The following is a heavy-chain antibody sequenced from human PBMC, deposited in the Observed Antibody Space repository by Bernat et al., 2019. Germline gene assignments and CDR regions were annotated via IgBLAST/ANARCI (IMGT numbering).Heavy chain of an antibody. D-gene: IGHD6-13*01. V-gene: IGHV2-5*02. CDR2: IYWDDDK. CDR3: SHIRLQGLVLYFDF. Sequence: QITLKESVPTLVKPTQTLTLTCAFYGFSLSISGVGVGWIRQAPEKGLEWLALIYWDDDKRYSPSRKSRLTITKDTTKNQVVLTMTNMDPVDTATYYCSHIRLQGLVLYFDFWGQGTLVTVSS. J-gene: IGHJ4*02. CDR1: GFSLSISGVG.